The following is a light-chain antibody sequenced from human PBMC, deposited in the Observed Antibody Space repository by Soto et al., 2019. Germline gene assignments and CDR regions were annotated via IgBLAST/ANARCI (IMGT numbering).Light chain of an antibody. V-gene: IGKV3-20*01. CDR2: DTS. J-gene: IGKJ5*01. CDR3: QQYGTSELI. CDR1: QSLTNSF. Sequence: EVVLTQSPGTLSLSPGERATLSCRASQSLTNSFIAWYQQRPGQAPRLLIYDTSSRASGIPDRFSGSGSGTDFTLTISRLETEDFAVFYCQQYGTSELIFGQGTRLEIK.